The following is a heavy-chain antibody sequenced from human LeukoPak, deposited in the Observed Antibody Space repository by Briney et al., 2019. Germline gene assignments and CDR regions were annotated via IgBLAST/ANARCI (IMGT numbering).Heavy chain of an antibody. D-gene: IGHD2-2*01. CDR1: GYTFTGYY. J-gene: IGHJ6*02. V-gene: IGHV1-2*02. CDR3: ARGRVDEDCSSTSCYYYYYYGMDV. Sequence: ASVKVSCKASGYTFTGYYMHWVRQAPGQGLEWMGWINPNSGGTNYAQKFQGRVTMTRDTSISTAYMELSRLRSDDTAVYYCARGRVDEDCSSTSCYYYYYYGMDVWGRGTTVTVSS. CDR2: INPNSGGT.